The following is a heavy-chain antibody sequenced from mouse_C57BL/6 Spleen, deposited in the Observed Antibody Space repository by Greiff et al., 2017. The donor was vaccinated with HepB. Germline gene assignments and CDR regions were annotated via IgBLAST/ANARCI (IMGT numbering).Heavy chain of an antibody. CDR3: ARYYYGSLGYFDY. Sequence: EVQRVESVAELVRPGASVKLSCTASGFNIKNTYMHWVKQRPEQGLEWIGRIDPANGNTKYAPKFQGKATITADTSSNTAYLQLSSLTSEDTAIYYCARYYYGSLGYFDYWGQGTTLTVSS. CDR2: IDPANGNT. CDR1: GFNIKNTY. J-gene: IGHJ2*01. V-gene: IGHV14-3*01. D-gene: IGHD1-1*01.